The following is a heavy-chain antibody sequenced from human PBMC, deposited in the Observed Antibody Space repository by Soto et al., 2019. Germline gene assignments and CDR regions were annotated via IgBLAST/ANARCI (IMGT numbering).Heavy chain of an antibody. Sequence: GGSLRLSCIASGFTLSTYSMTWVRQAPGKGLEWLSYISKSSTTINYADSVKGRFTISRDNAKNSVYLEMSSLRDEDSAVYYCARDPPNFYYYGMDVSGQGTTVTVSS. CDR3: ARDPPNFYYYGMDV. CDR2: ISKSSTTI. V-gene: IGHV3-48*02. CDR1: GFTLSTYS. J-gene: IGHJ6*02.